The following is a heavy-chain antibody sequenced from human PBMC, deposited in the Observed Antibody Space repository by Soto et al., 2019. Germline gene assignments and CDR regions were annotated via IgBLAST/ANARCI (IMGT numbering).Heavy chain of an antibody. CDR1: GGCFSGYY. CDR2: INHSGST. J-gene: IGHJ5*02. D-gene: IGHD1-7*01. V-gene: IGHV4-34*01. CDR3: ARGLELLWFDP. Sequence: PSETLSLTCAVYGGCFSGYYWSWIRQPPGKGLEWIGEINHSGSTNYNPSLKSRVTISVDTSKNQFSLKLSSVTAADTAVYYCARGLELLWFDPWGQGTLVTVSS.